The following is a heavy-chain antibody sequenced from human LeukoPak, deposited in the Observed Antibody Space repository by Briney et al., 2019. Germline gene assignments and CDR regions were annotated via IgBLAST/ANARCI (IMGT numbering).Heavy chain of an antibody. V-gene: IGHV4-4*07. J-gene: IGHJ6*03. CDR2: IYTSGST. CDR1: GGSISSYY. D-gene: IGHD5-12*01. CDR3: ARSVATTYAGYYYYYMDV. Sequence: PSETLSLTCTVSGGSISSYYWSWIRQPAGKGLEWIGRIYTSGSTNYSPSLKSRVTMSVDTSKNQFSLKLSSVTAADTAVYYCARSVATTYAGYYYYYMDVWAKGPRSPSP.